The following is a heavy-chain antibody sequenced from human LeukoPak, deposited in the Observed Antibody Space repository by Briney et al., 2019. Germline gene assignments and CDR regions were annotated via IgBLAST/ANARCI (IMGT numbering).Heavy chain of an antibody. J-gene: IGHJ3*01. CDR2: ISYDGNNE. D-gene: IGHD1-26*01. Sequence: GGSLRLSCVASGFTFSNHNMHWVREAPGEGQEWVAVISYDGNNEFYADSVRGRFSTSRDTSKNTLYLQLNSLRPEDTAIYYCARGGANTNAFDFSGPGTTVTVSS. V-gene: IGHV3-30-3*01. CDR3: ARGGANTNAFDF. CDR1: GFTFSNHN.